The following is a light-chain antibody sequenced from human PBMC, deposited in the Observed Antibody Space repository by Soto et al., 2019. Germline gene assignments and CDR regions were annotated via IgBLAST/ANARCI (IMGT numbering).Light chain of an antibody. CDR3: QQYGSSPPIT. J-gene: IGKJ5*01. V-gene: IGKV3-20*01. Sequence: ETVFTQSPATLSLSPGERATLSCRASQSLSSNFLAWYQQKPGQPPRLLIYDSSTRATGFPDRFSGSGSGTDFTLTISRLEPEDFAVYYCQQYGSSPPITFGQGTRLEIK. CDR1: QSLSSNF. CDR2: DSS.